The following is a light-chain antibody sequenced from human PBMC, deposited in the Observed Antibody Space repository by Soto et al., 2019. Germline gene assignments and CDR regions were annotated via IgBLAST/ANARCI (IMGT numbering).Light chain of an antibody. CDR3: CSYAGSSTFG. Sequence: QSALTQPASVTGSPGQSVTTSCPGTSRYVWSYNLVSWYQQHPGKAPKIMISEGSKRPWGTCNRFSGCKSGNTASLTILGLQAEDEADYSCCSYAGSSTFGFGTGSKVTVL. CDR2: EGS. CDR1: SRYVWSYNL. J-gene: IGLJ1*01. V-gene: IGLV2-23*01.